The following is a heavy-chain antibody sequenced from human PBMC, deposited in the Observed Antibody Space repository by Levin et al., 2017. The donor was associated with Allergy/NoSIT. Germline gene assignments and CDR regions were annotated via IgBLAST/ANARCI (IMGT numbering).Heavy chain of an antibody. CDR1: GYTFTGSY. V-gene: IGHV1-2*02. CDR3: ARDRGKWLQLMSFFDY. Sequence: GESLKISCKASGYTFTGSYMHWVRQAPGQGLEWMGWINPNSGGTNSAQKFQGRVTMTRDTSISTAYMELSRLRSDDTAIYYCARDRGKWLQLMSFFDYWGQGTLVTVSS. J-gene: IGHJ4*02. D-gene: IGHD5-24*01. CDR2: INPNSGGT.